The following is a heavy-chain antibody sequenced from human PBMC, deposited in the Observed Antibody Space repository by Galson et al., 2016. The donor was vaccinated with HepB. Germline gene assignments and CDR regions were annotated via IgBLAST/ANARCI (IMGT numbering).Heavy chain of an antibody. CDR1: GGSISSGGYY. Sequence: TLSLTCTVSGGSISSGGYYWSWIRQHPGKGLEWIGNIYYSGSTNYNPSLKSRLTISVDTSKNQFSLRLSSVSAADTAVYYCARQNYYYGMDVWGQGTRSPSP. CDR2: IYYSGST. V-gene: IGHV4-31*03. J-gene: IGHJ6*02. CDR3: ARQNYYYGMDV.